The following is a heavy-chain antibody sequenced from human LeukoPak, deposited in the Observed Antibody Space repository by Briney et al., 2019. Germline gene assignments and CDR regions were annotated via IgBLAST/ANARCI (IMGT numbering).Heavy chain of an antibody. CDR3: ASIPYYYDSSGLLFFDY. CDR1: GGTFSSYA. CDR2: IIPIFGTA. J-gene: IGHJ4*02. V-gene: IGHV1-69*01. D-gene: IGHD3-22*01. Sequence: SVKVSCKASGGTFSSYAISWVRQAPGQGLEWMGGIIPIFGTANYAQKFQGRVTITADESTSTAYMELSSLRSEDTAVYYCASIPYYYDSSGLLFFDYWGQGALVTVSS.